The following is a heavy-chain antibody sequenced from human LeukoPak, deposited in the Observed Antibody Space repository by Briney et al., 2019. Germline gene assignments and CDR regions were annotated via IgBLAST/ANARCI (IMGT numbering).Heavy chain of an antibody. V-gene: IGHV4-61*01. CDR3: ARDSYGMDV. CDR2: IYYSGST. J-gene: IGHJ6*02. Sequence: PSETLSLTCTVSGGSISSSSNYWSWIRQPPGKGLEWIGYIYYSGSTNYNPSLKSRVTISVDTSKNQFSLKLSSVTAADTAVYYCARDSYGMDVWGQGTTVTVSS. CDR1: GGSISSSSNY.